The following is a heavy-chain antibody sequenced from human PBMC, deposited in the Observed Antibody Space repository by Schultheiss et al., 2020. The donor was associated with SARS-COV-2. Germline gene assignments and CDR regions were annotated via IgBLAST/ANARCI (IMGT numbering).Heavy chain of an antibody. J-gene: IGHJ6*03. CDR1: GFTFSSYG. CDR3: AKRLSDYSYYYYMDV. V-gene: IGHV3-33*06. D-gene: IGHD4-11*01. CDR2: IWYDGSNK. Sequence: GESLKISCAASGFTFSSYGMHWVRQAPGKGLEWVAVIWYDGSNKYYADSVRGRFTISRDNSKNTLYLQMNSLRAEDTAVYYCAKRLSDYSYYYYMDVWGKGTTVTVSS.